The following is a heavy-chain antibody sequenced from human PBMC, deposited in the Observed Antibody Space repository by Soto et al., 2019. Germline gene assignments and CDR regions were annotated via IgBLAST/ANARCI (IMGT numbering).Heavy chain of an antibody. D-gene: IGHD2-15*01. CDR3: ARVSIRTPGRGIDY. CDR2: IHSNGLET. V-gene: IGHV3-74*01. CDR1: GFTFSDFW. J-gene: IGHJ4*02. Sequence: EVQLVESGGGLVQPGGSLRLSCAASGFTFSDFWMHWVRQAPGKGLVWVSRIHSNGLETTYADSVQGRFTISRDNAKNTLYLQMNSLRAEDTAVYYCARVSIRTPGRGIDYWDQGTLVTVSS.